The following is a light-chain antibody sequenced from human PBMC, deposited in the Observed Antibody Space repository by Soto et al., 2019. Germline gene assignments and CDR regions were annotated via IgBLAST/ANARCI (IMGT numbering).Light chain of an antibody. CDR3: HQRGSWTYT. Sequence: DIVLTQSPDTLSLSPGERATLSCRASQGIGVSLAWYQHKPGQAPRLVIYRASNRAAGIPARFSGSGSGTDFTLTITGLEPEDIVIYFCHQRGSWTYTFGQRTNLEFK. V-gene: IGKV3D-11*01. J-gene: IGKJ2*01. CDR1: QGIGVS. CDR2: RAS.